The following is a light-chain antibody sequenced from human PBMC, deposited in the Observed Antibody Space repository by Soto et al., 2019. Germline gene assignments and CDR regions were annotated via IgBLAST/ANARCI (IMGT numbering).Light chain of an antibody. V-gene: IGKV1-6*01. Sequence: AIQLTQSPSSLYASVGYRVTITCRASQAIRTALGWYQQKPGKVPKLLIYAASILQSGVPSRFSGSGSGTDFTLTISSLQPEDFATYYCLLDFRYFWSFGQGTKVDI. J-gene: IGKJ1*01. CDR2: AAS. CDR1: QAIRTA. CDR3: LLDFRYFWS.